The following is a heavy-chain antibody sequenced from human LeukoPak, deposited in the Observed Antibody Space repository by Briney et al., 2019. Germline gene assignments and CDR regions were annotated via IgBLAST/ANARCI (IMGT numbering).Heavy chain of an antibody. V-gene: IGHV4-34*01. CDR2: INHSGST. D-gene: IGHD3-10*01. CDR1: GGSFSGYY. Sequence: SPSETLSLTCAVYGGSFSGYYWSWIRQPPGKGLEWIGEINHSGSTNYNPSLKSRVTISVDTAKNQFSLQLNSVTVEDTALYYCARGGLVRGTINSLIGFDIWGQGIMVAVSS. CDR3: ARGGLVRGTINSLIGFDI. J-gene: IGHJ3*02.